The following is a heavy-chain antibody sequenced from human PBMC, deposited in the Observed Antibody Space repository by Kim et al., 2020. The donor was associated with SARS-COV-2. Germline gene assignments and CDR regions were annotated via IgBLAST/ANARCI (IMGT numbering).Heavy chain of an antibody. Sequence: GGSLRLSCAASGFTFSDYYMTWIRQAPGKGLEWLSYISSSGTTIYYADSVKGRFTISRDNAKNSLYLQMNSLRAEDTAVYYCVTGTTSYYYYGVDVWGQGTTVTVSS. CDR3: VTGTTSYYYYGVDV. V-gene: IGHV3-11*01. CDR2: ISSSGTTI. D-gene: IGHD1-7*01. CDR1: GFTFSDYY. J-gene: IGHJ6*02.